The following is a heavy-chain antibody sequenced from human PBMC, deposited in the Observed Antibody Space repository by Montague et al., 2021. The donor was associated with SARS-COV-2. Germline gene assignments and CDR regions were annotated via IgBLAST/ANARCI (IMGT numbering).Heavy chain of an antibody. V-gene: IGHV2-5*02. J-gene: IGHJ5*02. Sequence: PALVKPTQTLTLTCTLSGFSLTSLGGAVGWVRQPPGKALEWLAFIYWDSDVRFRPSLKSRLTITKDVSKNQVVLTMINMDLVDTATYFCARGRRHIVPPNCLDPWGQGILVTVSS. D-gene: IGHD3-16*02. CDR3: ARGRRHIVPPNCLDP. CDR1: GFSLTSLGGA. CDR2: IYWDSDV.